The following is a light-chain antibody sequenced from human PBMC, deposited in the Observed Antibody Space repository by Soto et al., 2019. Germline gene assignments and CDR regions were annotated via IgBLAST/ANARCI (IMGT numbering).Light chain of an antibody. J-gene: IGLJ1*01. V-gene: IGLV2-18*01. CDR1: SSDVGSYNR. Sequence: LTQPPSVSGSPGQSVTISCTGTSSDVGSYNRVSWYQQPPGTAPKLMIYEVSNRPSGVPDRSSGSKSGNTASLTISGLQAEDEADYYCSLYTSSSTYVFGTGTKVTVL. CDR3: SLYTSSSTYV. CDR2: EVS.